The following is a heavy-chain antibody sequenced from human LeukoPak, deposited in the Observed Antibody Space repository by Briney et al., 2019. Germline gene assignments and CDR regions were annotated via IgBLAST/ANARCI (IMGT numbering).Heavy chain of an antibody. CDR1: GGSIGSYY. V-gene: IGHV4-59*08. J-gene: IGHJ4*02. CDR3: ARRSSWSSFDY. Sequence: PSETLSLTCTVSGGSIGSYYWSWIRQPPGKGLEWIGYIYYSGSTNYNPSLKSRVTISVDTSKNQFSLKLNSVTAADTAIYYCARRSSWSSFDYWGQGTLVTVSS. D-gene: IGHD6-13*01. CDR2: IYYSGST.